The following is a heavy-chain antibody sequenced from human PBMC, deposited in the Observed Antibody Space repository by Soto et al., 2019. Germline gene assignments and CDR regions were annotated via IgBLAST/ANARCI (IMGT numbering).Heavy chain of an antibody. CDR3: ARAYSSSWFRFDY. Sequence: GASVKVSCKASGYTFTGYYMHWVRQAPGQGLEWMGWINPNSGGTNYAQKFQGWVTMTRDTSISTAYMELSRLRSDDTAVYYCARAYSSSWFRFDYWGQGTLVTVSS. V-gene: IGHV1-2*04. CDR1: GYTFTGYY. D-gene: IGHD6-13*01. CDR2: INPNSGGT. J-gene: IGHJ4*02.